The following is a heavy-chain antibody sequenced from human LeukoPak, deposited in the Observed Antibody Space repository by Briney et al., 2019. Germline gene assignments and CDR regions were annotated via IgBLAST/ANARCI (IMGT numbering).Heavy chain of an antibody. CDR2: INPNSGGT. Sequence: ASVKVSCKASGYTFTGYYMHWVRQAPGQGLEWMGWINPNSGGTNYAQKFQGRVTMTRDMSISTAYMELSRLRSDDTAVYYCVVAAAGTWWFDPWGQGTLVTVSS. CDR3: VVAAAGTWWFDP. CDR1: GYTFTGYY. D-gene: IGHD6-13*01. V-gene: IGHV1-2*02. J-gene: IGHJ5*02.